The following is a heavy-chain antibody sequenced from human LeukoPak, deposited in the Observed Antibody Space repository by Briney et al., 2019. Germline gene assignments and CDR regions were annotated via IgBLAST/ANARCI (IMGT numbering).Heavy chain of an antibody. CDR1: GGTFSSYT. CDR2: IIPILGIA. CDR3: ARATGAASSLYMDV. D-gene: IGHD1-14*01. V-gene: IGHV1-69*02. J-gene: IGHJ6*03. Sequence: SVKVSCKASGGTFSSYTISWVRQAPGQGLEWMGRIIPILGIAHYAQKFQASVTITADKSTSTAYMALSSLRSEDTAVYYCARATGAASSLYMDVWGKGTTVTVSS.